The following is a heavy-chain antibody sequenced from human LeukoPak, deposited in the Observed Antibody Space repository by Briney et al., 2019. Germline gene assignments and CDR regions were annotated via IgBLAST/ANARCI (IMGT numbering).Heavy chain of an antibody. D-gene: IGHD6-13*01. Sequence: LSGGSLRLSCAASGFTFDDYGMTWVRQAPGKGLEWVSGINYNGGSRSYEDSVKGRFTISRDNAKNSLYLQMNSLRDEDMALYYCVKGDINSRNWYGAYHFDAWGQGTLVTVSS. V-gene: IGHV3-20*04. CDR1: GFTFDDYG. CDR3: VKGDINSRNWYGAYHFDA. CDR2: INYNGGSR. J-gene: IGHJ4*02.